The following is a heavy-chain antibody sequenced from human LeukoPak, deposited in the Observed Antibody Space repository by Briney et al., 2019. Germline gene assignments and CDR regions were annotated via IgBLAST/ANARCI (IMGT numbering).Heavy chain of an antibody. V-gene: IGHV1-8*01. Sequence: ASMKVSCKASGYTFTSYDINWVRQATGQGLEWMGWMNPNSGNTGYAQKFQGRVTMTRNTSISTAYMELSSLRSEDTAVYYCASASSGWYYFDYWGQGTLVTVSS. CDR1: GYTFTSYD. CDR2: MNPNSGNT. D-gene: IGHD6-19*01. CDR3: ASASSGWYYFDY. J-gene: IGHJ4*02.